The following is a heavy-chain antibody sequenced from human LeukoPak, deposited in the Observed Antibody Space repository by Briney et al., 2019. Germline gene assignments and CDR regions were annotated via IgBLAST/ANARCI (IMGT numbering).Heavy chain of an antibody. CDR1: GFTFNSYA. D-gene: IGHD3-10*01. Sequence: PGGCLRLSCAASGFTFNSYAMNWVRQAPGKGLEWVSTISGSGGTTYYADSVKGRFTISRDNSKNTLYLQMNSLRAEDAAVYYCAKVGSGSYYKPHLDCWGQGTLVTVSS. J-gene: IGHJ4*02. CDR2: ISGSGGTT. CDR3: AKVGSGSYYKPHLDC. V-gene: IGHV3-23*01.